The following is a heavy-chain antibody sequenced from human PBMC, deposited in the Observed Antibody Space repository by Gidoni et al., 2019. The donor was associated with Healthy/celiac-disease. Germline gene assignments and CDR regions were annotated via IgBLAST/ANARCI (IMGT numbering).Heavy chain of an antibody. CDR3: ARHRPEDLSGTKPRGWFDP. CDR1: GGAISSSSYY. D-gene: IGHD1-26*01. CDR2: IHSSGIT. V-gene: IGHV4-39*01. Sequence: QLQLQESGPGLVKPSETLSLTCTVSGGAISSSSYYWGWIRQPPGKGLEWIGSIHSSGITYSNPSLKSRVTISVDTSKTQFSLKLRSVTAADTAVYYCARHRPEDLSGTKPRGWFDPWGQGTLVTVSS. J-gene: IGHJ5*02.